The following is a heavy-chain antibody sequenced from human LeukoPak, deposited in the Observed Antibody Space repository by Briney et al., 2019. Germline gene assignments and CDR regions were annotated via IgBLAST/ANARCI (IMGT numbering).Heavy chain of an antibody. CDR2: IWYDGSKK. Sequence: GGSLRLSCAASGFTFSSYGMHWVRQAPGKGLEWVAVIWYDGSKKYYADSVKGRFTISRDNSKNTVYLQMNSLRAEDTAVYYCAMGNTRIEGADHDAFDIWGQGTRVIVSS. V-gene: IGHV3-33*01. CDR3: AMGNTRIEGADHDAFDI. D-gene: IGHD6-13*01. CDR1: GFTFSSYG. J-gene: IGHJ3*02.